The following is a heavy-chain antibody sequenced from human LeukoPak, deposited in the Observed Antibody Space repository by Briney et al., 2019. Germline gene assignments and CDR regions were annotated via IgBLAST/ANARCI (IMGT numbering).Heavy chain of an antibody. Sequence: SVKVSCKASGGTFSSYAISWVRQAPGQGLEWMGRIIPILGIANYAQKFQGRVTITADKSTSTAYMELSSLRSEDTAVYYCPRGDLSYGDAFDIWGQGTMVTVSS. V-gene: IGHV1-69*04. J-gene: IGHJ3*02. CDR1: GGTFSSYA. CDR3: PRGDLSYGDAFDI. D-gene: IGHD1-26*01. CDR2: IIPILGIA.